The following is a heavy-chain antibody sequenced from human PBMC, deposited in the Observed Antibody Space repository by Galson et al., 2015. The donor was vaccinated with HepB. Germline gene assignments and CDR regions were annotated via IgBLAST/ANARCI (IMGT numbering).Heavy chain of an antibody. CDR3: ARDHHYGDYVSYYGMDV. CDR2: ISYDGSNK. V-gene: IGHV3-30-3*01. CDR1: GFTFSSYA. Sequence: SLRLSCAASGFTFSSYAMHWVRQAPGKGLEWVAVISYDGSNKYYADSVKGRFTISRDNSKNTLYLQMNSLRAEDTAVYYCARDHHYGDYVSYYGMDVWGQGTTVTVSS. D-gene: IGHD4-17*01. J-gene: IGHJ6*02.